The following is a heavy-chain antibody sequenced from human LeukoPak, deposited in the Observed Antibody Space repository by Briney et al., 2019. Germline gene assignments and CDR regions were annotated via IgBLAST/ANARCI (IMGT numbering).Heavy chain of an antibody. V-gene: IGHV3-23*01. J-gene: IGHJ4*02. Sequence: PGGSLRLSCVASGFTFSSHAMSWVRQAPGKGLAWVSAISGSGGSTYYADSVKGRFTISRDNSKNTLYLQMNSLGAEDTAVYYCAKDPYYYDSSGYGDYWGQGTLVTVSS. D-gene: IGHD3-22*01. CDR1: GFTFSSHA. CDR2: ISGSGGST. CDR3: AKDPYYYDSSGYGDY.